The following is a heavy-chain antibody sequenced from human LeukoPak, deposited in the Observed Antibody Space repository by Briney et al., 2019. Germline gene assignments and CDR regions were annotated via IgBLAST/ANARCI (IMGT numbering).Heavy chain of an antibody. D-gene: IGHD3-22*01. Sequence: ASVKVSCKASGYTFTGSYMHWVRQAPGQGLEWMGWINPNSGGTNYAQKFQGRVTMTRDTSISTAYMELSRLRSDGTAVYYCARGGIARCSSGYHDYWGQGTLVTVSS. CDR2: INPNSGGT. V-gene: IGHV1-2*02. CDR1: GYTFTGSY. J-gene: IGHJ4*02. CDR3: ARGGIARCSSGYHDY.